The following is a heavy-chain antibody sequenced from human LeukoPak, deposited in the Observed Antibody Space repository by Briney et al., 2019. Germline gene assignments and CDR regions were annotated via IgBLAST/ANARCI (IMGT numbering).Heavy chain of an antibody. CDR1: GGSISSSSYY. V-gene: IGHV4-39*01. CDR2: IYYSGST. CDR3: ASIAAAGLSFDP. Sequence: SETLSLTCTVSGGSISSSSYYWGWIRQPPGKGLEWIGSIYYSGSTYYNPSLKGRVTISVDTSKNQFSLKLSSVTAADTAVYYCASIAAAGLSFDPWGQGTLVTVSS. J-gene: IGHJ5*02. D-gene: IGHD6-13*01.